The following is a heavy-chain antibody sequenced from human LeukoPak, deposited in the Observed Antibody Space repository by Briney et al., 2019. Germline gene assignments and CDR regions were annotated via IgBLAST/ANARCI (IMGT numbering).Heavy chain of an antibody. V-gene: IGHV3-30*02. CDR2: VRYDETTK. CDR3: AKGAVAGPFDY. Sequence: PGGPLRLSCAASGFTFSNYGMHWVRQAPGKGLEWVAFVRYDETTKFYADSVKGRFTISRDNSKTTLYLQMNSLRAEDTAVYYCAKGAVAGPFDYWGQGTLVTVSS. CDR1: GFTFSNYG. D-gene: IGHD6-19*01. J-gene: IGHJ4*02.